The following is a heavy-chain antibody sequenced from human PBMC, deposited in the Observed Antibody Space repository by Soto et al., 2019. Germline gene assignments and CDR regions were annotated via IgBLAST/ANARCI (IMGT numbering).Heavy chain of an antibody. J-gene: IGHJ4*02. CDR3: AKWNGYGDY. V-gene: IGHV3-23*01. D-gene: IGHD1-1*01. CDR2: VSGGSGVT. Sequence: EVQLLESGGGLVQPGGSLRLSCAVSGFSFSTYGVTWVRQAPGKGLEWVSGVSGGSGVTHYADSVNGRFTITGDNSKTTVYLHMNSLRVEDTAVYSCAKWNGYGDYWGQGTLVTVSS. CDR1: GFSFSTYG.